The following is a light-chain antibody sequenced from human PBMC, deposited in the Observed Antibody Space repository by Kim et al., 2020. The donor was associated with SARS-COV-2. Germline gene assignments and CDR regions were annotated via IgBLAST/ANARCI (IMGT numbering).Light chain of an antibody. V-gene: IGKV3-15*01. CDR3: QQYKNWPLT. Sequence: EIVLTQSPATLSVSPGERATLSCRASQSVSNYLGWYQQKRGQAPRLLIYGASTRATGIPARFSGSGSGTDFTLTIRSLESEDFAVYYCQQYKNWPLTFGQGTKVDIK. CDR1: QSVSNY. CDR2: GAS. J-gene: IGKJ1*01.